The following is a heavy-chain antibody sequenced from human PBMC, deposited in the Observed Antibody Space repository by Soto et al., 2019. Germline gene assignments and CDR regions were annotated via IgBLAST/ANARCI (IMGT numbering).Heavy chain of an antibody. CDR3: ATLLVGPTNLQY. Sequence: GESLNISCKVSGYTFTDHWIGWLRQLPGKGLEWMGIVYPGDSDTRYSPSFQGQVSISADKSINTAYLQWGRLKASDTAMYYCATLLVGPTNLQYWGQGSLVTVSA. CDR1: GYTFTDHW. CDR2: VYPGDSDT. J-gene: IGHJ1*01. V-gene: IGHV5-51*01. D-gene: IGHD1-26*01.